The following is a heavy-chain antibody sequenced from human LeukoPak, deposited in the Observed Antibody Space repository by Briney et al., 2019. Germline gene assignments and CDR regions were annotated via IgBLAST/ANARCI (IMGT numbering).Heavy chain of an antibody. CDR1: GFTFSSYG. D-gene: IGHD2-2*01. CDR2: IWYDGSNK. J-gene: IGHJ6*02. Sequence: GRSLRLSCAASGFTFSSYGMHWVRQAPGKGLEWVAVIWYDGSNKYYADSVKGRFTISRDNSKNTLYLQMNSLRAEDTAVYYCARYPSDWAYYYYGMDVWGQGTTVTVSS. CDR3: ARYPSDWAYYYYGMDV. V-gene: IGHV3-30*19.